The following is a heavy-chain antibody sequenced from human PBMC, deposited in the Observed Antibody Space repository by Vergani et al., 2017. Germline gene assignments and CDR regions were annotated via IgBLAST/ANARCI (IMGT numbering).Heavy chain of an antibody. Sequence: EVQLVESGGGLVKPGGSLRLSCAASGFTFSSYSMNWVRQAPGKGLEWVSSISSSSSYIYYADSVKGRFTISRDNAKNSLYLQMNSLRAEDTAVYYCARALYYYDSSGDYQYYFDYWGQGTLVTVSS. D-gene: IGHD3-22*01. J-gene: IGHJ4*02. CDR3: ARALYYYDSSGDYQYYFDY. CDR2: ISSSSSYI. V-gene: IGHV3-21*01. CDR1: GFTFSSYS.